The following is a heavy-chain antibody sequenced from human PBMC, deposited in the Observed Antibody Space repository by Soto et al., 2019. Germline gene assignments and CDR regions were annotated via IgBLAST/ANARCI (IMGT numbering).Heavy chain of an antibody. D-gene: IGHD5-12*01. CDR1: GGSISSYY. Sequence: SETLSLTCTVSGGSISSYYWSWIRQPPGKGLEWIGYIYYSGSTNYNPSLKSRVTISVDTSKNQFSLKLSSVTAADTAVYYCARLIKRYDYEYFDYWGQGTLVTVSS. CDR2: IYYSGST. CDR3: ARLIKRYDYEYFDY. J-gene: IGHJ4*02. V-gene: IGHV4-59*01.